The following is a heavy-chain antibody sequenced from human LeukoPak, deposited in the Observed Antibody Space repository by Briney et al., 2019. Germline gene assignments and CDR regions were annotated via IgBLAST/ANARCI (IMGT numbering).Heavy chain of an antibody. V-gene: IGHV4-34*01. D-gene: IGHD3-10*01. Sequence: SETLSLTCAVYGGSFSGYYWSWIRQPPGKGLEWIGEINHSGSTNYNPYLKSRVTISLDTSKNQFSLKLSSVTAADTAVYYCARFSPPMVRGVINYYYYMDVWGKGTTVTISS. J-gene: IGHJ6*03. CDR1: GGSFSGYY. CDR3: ARFSPPMVRGVINYYYYMDV. CDR2: INHSGST.